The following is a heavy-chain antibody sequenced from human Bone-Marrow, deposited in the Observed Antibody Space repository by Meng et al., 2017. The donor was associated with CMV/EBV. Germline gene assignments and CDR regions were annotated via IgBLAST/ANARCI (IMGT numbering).Heavy chain of an antibody. CDR2: ISDSGSTT. Sequence: AASGFSFSTYAMTWVRQAPGKGLEWVSSISDSGSTTHYAESVKGRFTISRDNSKDTLYLQLNSLRAEDTAVYYCAKGQSSGWYYFDYWGQGTLVTVSS. J-gene: IGHJ4*02. CDR1: GFSFSTYA. V-gene: IGHV3-23*01. CDR3: AKGQSSGWYYFDY. D-gene: IGHD6-19*01.